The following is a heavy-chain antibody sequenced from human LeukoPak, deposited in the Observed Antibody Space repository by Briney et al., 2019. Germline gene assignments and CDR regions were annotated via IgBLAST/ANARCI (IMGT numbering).Heavy chain of an antibody. J-gene: IGHJ4*02. D-gene: IGHD2-21*02. Sequence: ASVKVSCKASGYTFTSYYMHWVRQAPGQGLEWMGWINPNSGGTNYAQKLQGRVTMTTDTSTSTAYMELRSLRSDDTAVYYCARDQGLLTAVDYWGQGTLVTVSS. CDR3: ARDQGLLTAVDY. CDR2: INPNSGGT. CDR1: GYTFTSYY. V-gene: IGHV1-2*02.